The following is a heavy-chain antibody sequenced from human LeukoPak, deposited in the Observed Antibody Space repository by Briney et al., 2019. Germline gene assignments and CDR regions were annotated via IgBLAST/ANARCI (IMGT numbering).Heavy chain of an antibody. Sequence: SETLSLTCAVYGGSFSGYYWSWIRQPPGKGLEWIGKINHSGSTNYNPSLKSRVTISVDTSKNQFSLKLSSVTAADTAVYYCARGQGGIRAYWYFDLWGRGTLVTVSS. CDR3: ARGQGGIRAYWYFDL. CDR2: INHSGST. J-gene: IGHJ2*01. CDR1: GGSFSGYY. V-gene: IGHV4-34*01. D-gene: IGHD3-16*01.